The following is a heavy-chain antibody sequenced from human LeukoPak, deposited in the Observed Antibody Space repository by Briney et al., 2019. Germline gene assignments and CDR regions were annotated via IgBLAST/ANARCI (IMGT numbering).Heavy chain of an antibody. CDR2: INPNSGAA. J-gene: IGHJ4*02. CDR3: ARALPHSGTSLGVDFDY. D-gene: IGHD1-26*01. CDR1: GYSFTDYY. V-gene: IGHV1-2*02. Sequence: GASVKVSCKASGYSFTDYYMHWVRQAPGQGLEWMGWINPNSGAANSAQQFQGRVPMTRDTSIRAAHMELRRLKSDDTAVYYCARALPHSGTSLGVDFDYWGQGTLVTVSS.